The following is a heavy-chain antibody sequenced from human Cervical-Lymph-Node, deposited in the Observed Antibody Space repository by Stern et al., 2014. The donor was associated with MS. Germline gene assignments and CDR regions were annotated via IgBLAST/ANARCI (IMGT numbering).Heavy chain of an antibody. CDR2: IYYSGST. CDR1: GGSISSGGYY. CDR3: ASHTYSSIGLDPFDY. Sequence: VQLVESGPGLVKPSQTLSLTCTVSGGSISSGGYYRSWIRQPPGKGLEGIGYIYYSGSTYYNPSLKSRVTISVDASKNQFSLKLSSVTAADTAVYYCASHTYSSIGLDPFDYWGQGTLVTVSS. D-gene: IGHD6-13*01. V-gene: IGHV4-31*03. J-gene: IGHJ4*02.